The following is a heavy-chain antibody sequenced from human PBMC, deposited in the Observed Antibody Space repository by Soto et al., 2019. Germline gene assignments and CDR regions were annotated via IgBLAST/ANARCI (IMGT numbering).Heavy chain of an antibody. Sequence: SETLSLTCAVYGGSFSGYYWSWIRQPPGKGLEWIGEINHSGSTNYNPFLKSRVTISVDTSKNQFSLKLGSVTAADTAVYYCARAIRYCSSTSCYGTWFDPWGQGTLVTVSS. CDR2: INHSGST. CDR3: ARAIRYCSSTSCYGTWFDP. D-gene: IGHD2-2*01. CDR1: GGSFSGYY. V-gene: IGHV4-34*01. J-gene: IGHJ5*02.